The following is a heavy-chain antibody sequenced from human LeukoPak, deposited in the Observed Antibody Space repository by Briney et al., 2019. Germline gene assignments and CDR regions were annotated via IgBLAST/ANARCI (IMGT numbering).Heavy chain of an antibody. CDR2: IIPIFGTA. CDR3: AKEALISYRGTWSQSDY. J-gene: IGHJ4*02. D-gene: IGHD2/OR15-2a*01. V-gene: IGHV1-69*05. CDR1: GGTFSSYA. Sequence: SVKVSCKASGGTFSSYAISWVRQAPGQGLEWMGGIIPIFGTANYAQKFQGRVTITTDESTSTAYMELSSLRAEDTAVYYCAKEALISYRGTWSQSDYWGQGTLVTVSS.